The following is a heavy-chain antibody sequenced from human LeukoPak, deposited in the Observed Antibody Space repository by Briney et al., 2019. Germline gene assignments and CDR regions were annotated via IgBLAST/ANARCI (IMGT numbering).Heavy chain of an antibody. D-gene: IGHD2-15*01. V-gene: IGHV3-23*01. CDR2: ITASGDST. CDR3: ARRDIVVVVSASDY. J-gene: IGHJ4*02. Sequence: GGSLRLSCAASGFTFSSYGVSWVRQAPGKGLEWVSGITASGDSTYYGDSVKGRFTMSRDNSKNTVYLQMNSLRVDDTAVYFCARRDIVVVVSASDYWGQGTLVTVSS. CDR1: GFTFSSYG.